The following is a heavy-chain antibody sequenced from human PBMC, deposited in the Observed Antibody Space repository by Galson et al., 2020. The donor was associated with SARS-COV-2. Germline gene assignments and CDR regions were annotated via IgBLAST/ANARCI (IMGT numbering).Heavy chain of an antibody. J-gene: IGHJ4*02. CDR1: GDSISSDDFY. Sequence: SQTLSLTCTVSGDSISSDDFYWSWIRQTPGTGLEWIGDIHSSGNTYYNPSLVSRGSISVDTSKNQFSLRLSSVTAADTAVYFCARTSSTATREYYFDYWGQGTLVSVSS. V-gene: IGHV4-30-4*01. D-gene: IGHD2-2*01. CDR2: IHSSGNT. CDR3: ARTSSTATREYYFDY.